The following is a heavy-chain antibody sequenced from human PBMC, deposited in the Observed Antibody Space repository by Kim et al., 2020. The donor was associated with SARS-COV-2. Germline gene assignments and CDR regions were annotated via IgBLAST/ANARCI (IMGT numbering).Heavy chain of an antibody. V-gene: IGHV3-48*03. CDR2: ISSRGMTK. J-gene: IGHJ4*02. CDR3: ARTGSGRGNYFDY. Sequence: GGSLRLSCAASGFTFSGYEMNWVRQAPGKGLEWVSYISSRGMTKYYADSVKGRFTISRDNAKNSVYLQMNSLRAEDTAVYYCARTGSGRGNYFDYWGQGILVTVSS. D-gene: IGHD2-15*01. CDR1: GFTFSGYE.